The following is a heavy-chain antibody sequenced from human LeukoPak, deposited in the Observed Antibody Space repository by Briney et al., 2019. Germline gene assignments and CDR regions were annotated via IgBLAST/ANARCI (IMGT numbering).Heavy chain of an antibody. Sequence: TGGSLRLSCAASGFTFSSYGMHWVRQAPGKGLEWVALISYDGSNKYYADSVKGRFTISRDNSKNTLFLQMNSLRAEDTAVYYCAKDPNLVYYFDYWGQGTLVTVSS. CDR2: ISYDGSNK. D-gene: IGHD1-1*01. CDR1: GFTFSSYG. CDR3: AKDPNLVYYFDY. J-gene: IGHJ4*02. V-gene: IGHV3-30*18.